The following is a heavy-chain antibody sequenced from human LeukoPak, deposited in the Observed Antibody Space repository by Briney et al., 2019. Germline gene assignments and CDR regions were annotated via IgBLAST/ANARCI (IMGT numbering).Heavy chain of an antibody. V-gene: IGHV4-30-2*01. J-gene: IGHJ5*02. CDR1: GGSISSGGYS. Sequence: PSETLSLTCAVSGGSISSGGYSWSWIRQLPGKGLEWIGYIYHSGSTYYNPSLKSRVTISVDRSKNQFSLKLSSVTAADTAVYYCASSSSTSFNWFDPWGQGTLVTVSS. CDR3: ASSSSTSFNWFDP. D-gene: IGHD2-2*01. CDR2: IYHSGST.